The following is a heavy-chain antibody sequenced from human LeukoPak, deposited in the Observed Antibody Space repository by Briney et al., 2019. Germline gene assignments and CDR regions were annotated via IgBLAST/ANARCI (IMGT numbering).Heavy chain of an antibody. J-gene: IGHJ5*02. Sequence: PGRSLRLSCTASGFTFGDYAMSWVRQAPGKGLEWVGFIRSKAYGGTTEYAASVNGRFTISRDDSKSIAYLQMNSLKTEDTAVYYCTRSYMVRGVMNWFDPWGQGTLVTVSS. CDR3: TRSYMVRGVMNWFDP. CDR1: GFTFGDYA. V-gene: IGHV3-49*04. CDR2: IRSKAYGGTT. D-gene: IGHD3-10*01.